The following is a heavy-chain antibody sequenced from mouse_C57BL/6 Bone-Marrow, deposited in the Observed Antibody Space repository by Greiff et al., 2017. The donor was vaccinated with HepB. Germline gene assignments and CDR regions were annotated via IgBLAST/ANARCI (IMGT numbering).Heavy chain of an antibody. Sequence: DVMLVESGGGLVQPKGSLKLSCAASGFTFNTYAMHWVRQAPGKGLEWVARIRSKSSNYATYYADSVKDRFTISRDDSQSMLYLQMNNLKTEDTAMYYCVRFTTVVGDYYAMDYWGQGTSVTVSS. CDR3: VRFTTVVGDYYAMDY. V-gene: IGHV10-3*01. J-gene: IGHJ4*01. CDR1: GFTFNTYA. CDR2: IRSKSSNYAT. D-gene: IGHD1-1*01.